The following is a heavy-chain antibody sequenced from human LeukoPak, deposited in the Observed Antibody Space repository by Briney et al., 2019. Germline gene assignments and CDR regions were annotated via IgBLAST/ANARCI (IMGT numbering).Heavy chain of an antibody. Sequence: SETLSLTCAVYGGSFSGYYWSWIRQPPGKGLEWIGYIYYSGSTNYNPSLKSRVTISVDTSKNQFSLKLSSVTAADTAVYYCARGLRDYYYMDVWGKGTTVTVSS. CDR1: GGSFSGYY. J-gene: IGHJ6*03. CDR2: IYYSGST. D-gene: IGHD3-22*01. V-gene: IGHV4-59*01. CDR3: ARGLRDYYYMDV.